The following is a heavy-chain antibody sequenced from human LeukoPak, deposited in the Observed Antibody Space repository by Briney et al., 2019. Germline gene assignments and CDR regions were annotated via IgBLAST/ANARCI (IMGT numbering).Heavy chain of an antibody. CDR1: GYSFTSYW. J-gene: IGHJ4*02. D-gene: IGHD2-2*01. CDR3: ARGYCSSTSCFDY. Sequence: KNGESLKISCKCSGYSFTSYWIGWVRQMPGKGLEWMGIIYPGDSDTRYSPSFQGQVTISADKSISTAYLQWSSLKASDTAMYYCARGYCSSTSCFDYWGQGTLVTVSS. CDR2: IYPGDSDT. V-gene: IGHV5-51*01.